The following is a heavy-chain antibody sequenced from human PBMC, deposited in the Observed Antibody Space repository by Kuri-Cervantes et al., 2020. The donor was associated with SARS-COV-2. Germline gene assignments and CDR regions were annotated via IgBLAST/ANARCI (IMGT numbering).Heavy chain of an antibody. J-gene: IGHJ4*02. CDR2: IRSKANSYAT. Sequence: LSLTCAASGFTFSGPAMHWVRQASGKGLEWVGRIRSKANSYATAYAASVKGRFTISRDDSKNTAYLQVNSLKTEDTAVYYCTFDYYDSSGYFLFDYWGQGTLGTVSS. D-gene: IGHD3-22*01. V-gene: IGHV3-73*01. CDR3: TFDYYDSSGYFLFDY. CDR1: GFTFSGPA.